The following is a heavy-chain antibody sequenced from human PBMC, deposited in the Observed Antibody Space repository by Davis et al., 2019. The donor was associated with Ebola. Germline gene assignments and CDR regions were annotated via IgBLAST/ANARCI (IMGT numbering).Heavy chain of an antibody. D-gene: IGHD6-19*01. Sequence: GESLKISCKGSGYTFTSYWIAWVRQVPGKGLEWMGSIYPGDSETRYSPSLQGQATISVDTSISTAYMELSRLTSDDTAVYYCATATEGITVTLYIYWGQGTLVTVSS. V-gene: IGHV5-51*01. J-gene: IGHJ4*02. CDR1: GYTFTSYW. CDR3: ATATEGITVTLYIY. CDR2: IYPGDSET.